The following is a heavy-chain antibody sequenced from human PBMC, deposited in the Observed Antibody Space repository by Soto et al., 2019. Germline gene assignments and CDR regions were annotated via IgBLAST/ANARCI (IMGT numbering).Heavy chain of an antibody. D-gene: IGHD7-27*01. Sequence: QVQLQESGPGLVKPSETLFLTCTVSGASISSNYWCWVRQAPGKGLAWIGSAYYTGSPSYKPSLKSRLIISVETSMKQFSVILSSVTAADTAIYYCARGRLGIFDSWGQGTRVSVSS. CDR3: ARGRLGIFDS. CDR1: GASISSNY. CDR2: AYYTGSP. V-gene: IGHV4-59*01. J-gene: IGHJ4*02.